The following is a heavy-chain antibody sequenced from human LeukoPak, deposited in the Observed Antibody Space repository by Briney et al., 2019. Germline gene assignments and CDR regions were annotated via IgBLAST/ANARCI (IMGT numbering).Heavy chain of an antibody. CDR2: IYSSGST. CDR3: ARGGRYSYGYGGRNYYYYMDV. V-gene: IGHV4-38-2*02. CDR1: GYSISSGYY. J-gene: IGHJ6*03. Sequence: PSETLSLTCTVSGYSISSGYYWGWIRQPPGKGLEWIGRIYSSGSTNYNPSLKSRVTMSVDTSKNQFSLKLSSVTAADTAVYYCARGGRYSYGYGGRNYYYYMDVWGKGTTVTISS. D-gene: IGHD5-18*01.